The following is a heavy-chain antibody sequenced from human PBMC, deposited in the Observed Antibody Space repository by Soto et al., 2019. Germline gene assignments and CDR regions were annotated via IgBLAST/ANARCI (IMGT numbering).Heavy chain of an antibody. Sequence: QVQLQESGPGLVRPSETLSLTCTVSAGSISSHYWNWLRQAPGKGLEWIGPIHHSGSTNYNPPLKKRGTISLDTSKHQLSRKLSAVTAADTAVYYCTIGAGWTTDYWGQGTLVTVSS. J-gene: IGHJ4*02. CDR1: AGSISSHY. D-gene: IGHD6-19*01. CDR3: TIGAGWTTDY. V-gene: IGHV4-59*11. CDR2: IHHSGST.